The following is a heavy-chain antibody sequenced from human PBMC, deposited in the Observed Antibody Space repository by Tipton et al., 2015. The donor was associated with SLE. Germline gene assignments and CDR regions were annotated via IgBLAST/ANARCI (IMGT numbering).Heavy chain of an antibody. CDR3: ARGEAGAFDI. D-gene: IGHD6-19*01. V-gene: IGHV3-48*03. CDR2: ISSSGSTI. Sequence: SLRLSCAASGFTFSSYEMNWVRQAPGKGLEWVSYISSSGSTIYYADSVKGRFTISRDNAKNSLYLQMNSLRAEDTAGYYCARGEAGAFDIWGQGTMVTVSS. CDR1: GFTFSSYE. J-gene: IGHJ3*02.